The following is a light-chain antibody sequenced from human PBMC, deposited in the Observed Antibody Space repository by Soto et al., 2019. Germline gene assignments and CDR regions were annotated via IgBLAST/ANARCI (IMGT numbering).Light chain of an antibody. CDR1: QSVLYSSNNKNY. Sequence: DIVMTRSQDSLAVSLGERATINCKSSQSVLYSSNNKNYLAWYQQKPGQPPKLLIYWASTRESGVPDRFSGSGSGTDFTLTISSLQAEDVAVYYCQQYYSTPRTFGQGTKVDIK. J-gene: IGKJ1*01. CDR3: QQYYSTPRT. CDR2: WAS. V-gene: IGKV4-1*01.